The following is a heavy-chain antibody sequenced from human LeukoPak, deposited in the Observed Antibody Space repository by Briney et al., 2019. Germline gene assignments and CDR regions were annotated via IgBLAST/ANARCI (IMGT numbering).Heavy chain of an antibody. CDR1: GGSVSSGTYY. CDR2: IYYSGST. V-gene: IGHV4-61*01. CDR3: AREGYYDIMTGPIDY. J-gene: IGHJ4*02. Sequence: SETLSLTCTVSGGSVSSGTYYWICIRQPPGKGLEGIAYIYYSGSTNYNPSLKRRVTISVDTSKNQFSLELSSVNAADTAVYYCAREGYYDIMTGPIDYWGQGTLVTVSS. D-gene: IGHD3-9*01.